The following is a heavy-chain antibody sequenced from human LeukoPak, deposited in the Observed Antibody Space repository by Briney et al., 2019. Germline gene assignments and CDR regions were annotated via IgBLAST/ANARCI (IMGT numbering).Heavy chain of an antibody. J-gene: IGHJ4*02. CDR2: ISSSGSTI. Sequence: GGSLRLSCAASGFTFSDYYMSWIRRAPGKGLEWVSYISSSGSTIYYADSVKGRFTISRDNAKNSLYLQMNSLRAEDTAVYYCARHLSGITGYTYGRGIDYWGQGTLVTVSS. V-gene: IGHV3-11*04. D-gene: IGHD5-18*01. CDR1: GFTFSDYY. CDR3: ARHLSGITGYTYGRGIDY.